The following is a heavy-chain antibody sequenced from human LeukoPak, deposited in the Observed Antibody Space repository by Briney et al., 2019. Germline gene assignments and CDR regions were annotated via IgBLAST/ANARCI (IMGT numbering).Heavy chain of an antibody. D-gene: IGHD3-22*01. CDR2: ISYDGSNK. CDR1: GFTFSSYA. CDR3: ARDGYYYDSSGYYYGY. Sequence: GRSLRLSCAASGFTFSSYAMHWVRQAPGKGLEWMAVISYDGSNKYYADSVKGRYTISRDNAKNSLSLQMNSLRAEDTAVYYCARDGYYYDSSGYYYGYWGQGTLVTVSS. V-gene: IGHV3-30-3*01. J-gene: IGHJ4*02.